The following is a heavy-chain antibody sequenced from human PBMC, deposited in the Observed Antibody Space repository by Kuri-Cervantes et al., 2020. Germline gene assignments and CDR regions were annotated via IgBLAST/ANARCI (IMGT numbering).Heavy chain of an antibody. CDR2: IYYSGST. J-gene: IGHJ4*02. V-gene: IGHV4-59*13. D-gene: IGHD3-9*01. CDR1: GGSTSSYY. CDR3: ARFGDYDILTGFDY. Sequence: SETLSLTCTVSGGSTSSYYWSWIRQPPGKGLEWIGYIYYSGSTNYNPSLKSRVTISVDTSKNQFSLKLSSVTAADPAVYYCARFGDYDILTGFDYWGQGTLVTVSS.